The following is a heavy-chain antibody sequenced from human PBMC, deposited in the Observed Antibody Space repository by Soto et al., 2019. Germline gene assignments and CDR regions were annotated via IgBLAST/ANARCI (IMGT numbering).Heavy chain of an antibody. Sequence: GGSLRLSCAASGFTFSSYAMSWVRQAPGKGLEWVSAISGSGGSTYYADSVKGRFTISRDNSKNTLYLQMNSLRAEDTAVYYCAKVTGLLWFGELKEDYWGQGTLVTVSS. CDR1: GFTFSSYA. CDR2: ISGSGGST. D-gene: IGHD3-10*01. CDR3: AKVTGLLWFGELKEDY. J-gene: IGHJ4*02. V-gene: IGHV3-23*01.